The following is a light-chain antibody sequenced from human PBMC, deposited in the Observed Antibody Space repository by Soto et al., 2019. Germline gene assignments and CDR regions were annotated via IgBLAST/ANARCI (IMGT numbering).Light chain of an antibody. CDR2: EVS. CDR3: SSYAGSLYV. Sequence: QSALTQPPSASGCPGQSVTISCTGTSNDVGGYNYVSWYQQHPGKAPKLMIYEVSKRPSGVPDRFSGSKSGNTASLTVSGLQAEDEADYYCSSYAGSLYVFGTGTKVTVL. CDR1: SNDVGGYNY. J-gene: IGLJ1*01. V-gene: IGLV2-8*01.